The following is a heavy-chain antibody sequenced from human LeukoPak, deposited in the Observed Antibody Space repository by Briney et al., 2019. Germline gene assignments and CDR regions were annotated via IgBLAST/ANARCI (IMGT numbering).Heavy chain of an antibody. D-gene: IGHD3-9*01. V-gene: IGHV3-23*01. CDR1: GFTFSSYA. CDR3: AREIRGVTGRDY. Sequence: GGSLRLSCAASGFTFSSYAMSWVRQAPGKGLEWVSAISGSGGSTYYADSVKGRFTISRDNAKNSLYLQLNGLRAEDTAVYYCAREIRGVTGRDYWGQGTLVTVSS. CDR2: ISGSGGST. J-gene: IGHJ4*02.